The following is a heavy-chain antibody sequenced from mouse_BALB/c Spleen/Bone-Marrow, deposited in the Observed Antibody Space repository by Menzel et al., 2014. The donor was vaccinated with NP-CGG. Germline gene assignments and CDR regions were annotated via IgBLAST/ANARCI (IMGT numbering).Heavy chain of an antibody. J-gene: IGHJ3*01. Sequence: EVKLEESGGGLVKPGGSLKLSCAASGFTFRDYYMCWVRQTPGKRLEWVATISDGGTYTYYSDSVKGRFTISRDKAKNNLYLQMTNLMSEDTAMYRCVRDGDYRYAWFSYWGQGTLVTVSA. D-gene: IGHD2-14*01. V-gene: IGHV5-4*02. CDR3: VRDGDYRYAWFSY. CDR1: GFTFRDYY. CDR2: ISDGGTYT.